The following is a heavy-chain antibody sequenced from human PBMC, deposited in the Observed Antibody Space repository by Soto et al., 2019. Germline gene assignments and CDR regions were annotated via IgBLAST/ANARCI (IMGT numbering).Heavy chain of an antibody. CDR3: ARRIVVVTALAY. Sequence: QVQLVQSGAEEKKPGASVKVSCKASGYTFTSYAMHWVRQAPGQRLEWMGWINAGNGNTKYSQKFQGRVTITRDTSASTAYMELSSLRSEDTAVYYCARRIVVVTALAYWVPGTLVNVSS. V-gene: IGHV1-3*05. CDR1: GYTFTSYA. CDR2: INAGNGNT. D-gene: IGHD2-21*02. J-gene: IGHJ4*02.